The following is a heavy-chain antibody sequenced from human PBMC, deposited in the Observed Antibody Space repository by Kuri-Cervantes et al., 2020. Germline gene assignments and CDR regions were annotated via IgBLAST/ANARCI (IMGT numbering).Heavy chain of an antibody. V-gene: IGHV1-69*02. CDR2: IIPILGIA. CDR3: ARIPRFPMIVVVSPFDY. Sequence: SVKVSCKASGGTFSSYTISWVRQAPGQGLEWMGRIIPILGIANYAQKLQGRVTMTTDTSTSTAYMELRSLRSDDTAVYYCARIPRFPMIVVVSPFDYWGQGTLVTVSS. CDR1: GGTFSSYT. J-gene: IGHJ4*02. D-gene: IGHD3-22*01.